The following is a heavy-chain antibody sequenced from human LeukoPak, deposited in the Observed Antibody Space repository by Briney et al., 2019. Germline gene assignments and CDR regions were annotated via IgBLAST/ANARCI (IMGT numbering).Heavy chain of an antibody. CDR3: ARDTRVHYYDSSGPVDY. CDR1: GGSFSSGGYS. V-gene: IGHV4-39*07. CDR2: IYYSGST. Sequence: SETLSLTCAVSGGSFSSGGYSWTWIRQPPGKGLEWIGSIYYSGSTYYNPSLKSRVTISVDTSKNQFSLKLSSVTAADTAVYYCARDTRVHYYDSSGPVDYWGQGTLVTVSS. J-gene: IGHJ4*02. D-gene: IGHD3-22*01.